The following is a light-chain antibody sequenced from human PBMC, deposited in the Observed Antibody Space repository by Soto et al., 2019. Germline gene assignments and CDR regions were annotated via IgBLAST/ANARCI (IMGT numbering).Light chain of an antibody. CDR2: DAV. CDR1: QTINNTH. J-gene: IGKJ1*01. Sequence: IVLTQSPGILSLSAGERATLSCRASQTINNTHVAWYQQKPGQAPRLISDDAVNRATGVPDRFSGSGCGTDCTLTSSRLEPEDFAVSFCHKWAHSPRTFGQGTRGEIK. V-gene: IGKV3-20*01. CDR3: HKWAHSPRT.